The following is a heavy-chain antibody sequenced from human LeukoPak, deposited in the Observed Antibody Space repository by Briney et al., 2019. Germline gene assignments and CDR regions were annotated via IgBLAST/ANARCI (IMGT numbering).Heavy chain of an antibody. V-gene: IGHV1-2*06. J-gene: IGHJ6*02. CDR3: AREVQWKAGYYYYYGMDV. CDR2: INPNSGGT. CDR1: GYTFTGYY. Sequence: ASVKVSCKASGYTFTGYYMHWVRQAPGQGLEWMGRINPNSGGTNYAQKFQGRVTMTRDTSISTAYMELSRLRSDDTAVYYCAREVQWKAGYYYYYGMDVWGQGTTVTVSS. D-gene: IGHD6-19*01.